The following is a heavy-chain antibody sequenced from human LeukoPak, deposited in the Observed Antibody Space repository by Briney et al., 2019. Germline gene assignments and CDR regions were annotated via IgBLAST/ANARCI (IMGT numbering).Heavy chain of an antibody. CDR3: ARMYYYDSYYYYYYMDV. Sequence: SETLSLTCTVSGVSISSYYWSWIRQPPGKGLEWIGYIYYSGSTNYNPSLKSRVTISVDTSKNQFSLKLSSVTAADTAVYYCARMYYYDSYYYYYYMDVWGKGTTVTVSS. D-gene: IGHD3-22*01. CDR2: IYYSGST. V-gene: IGHV4-59*01. J-gene: IGHJ6*03. CDR1: GVSISSYY.